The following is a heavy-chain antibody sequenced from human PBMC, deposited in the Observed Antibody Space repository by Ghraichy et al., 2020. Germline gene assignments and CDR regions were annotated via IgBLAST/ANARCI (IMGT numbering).Heavy chain of an antibody. CDR3: ARGCEYGSSSSGAPGDCMDV. CDR2: INHISTT. Sequence: SETLSLTCAVYGGSFSGYHWSWSRQPPGKGLEWIGEINHISTTRYNPSLKSRVTISVDTSKNPFSLKLNSVTAADTAVYYWARGCEYGSSSSGAPGDCMDVWGPGTTVTVSS. D-gene: IGHD6-6*01. V-gene: IGHV4-34*01. CDR1: GGSFSGYH. J-gene: IGHJ6*02.